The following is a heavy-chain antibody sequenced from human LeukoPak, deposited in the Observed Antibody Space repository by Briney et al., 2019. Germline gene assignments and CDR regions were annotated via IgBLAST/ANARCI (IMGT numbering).Heavy chain of an antibody. Sequence: SVKVSCKASGGTFSSYAISWVRQAPGQGGEWMGGIIPIFGTANYAQKFQGRVTITADESTSTAYMELSSLRSEDTAVYYCAMGLGYCSGGSCYYNWFDPWGQGTLVTVSS. CDR2: IIPIFGTA. CDR1: GGTFSSYA. V-gene: IGHV1-69*13. CDR3: AMGLGYCSGGSCYYNWFDP. D-gene: IGHD2-15*01. J-gene: IGHJ5*02.